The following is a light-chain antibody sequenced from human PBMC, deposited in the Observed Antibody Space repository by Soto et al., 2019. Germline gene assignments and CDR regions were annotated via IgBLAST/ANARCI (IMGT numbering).Light chain of an antibody. CDR2: AAS. J-gene: IGKJ4*01. V-gene: IGKV1-27*01. CDR1: QGIDNH. Sequence: DIQMTQSPSSLSASVGDRVTITCRASQGIDNHLAWYQQKPGKAPKLLIYAASTLQSGVPSRFTDSGSGTDFTLTISSLQPEDAATYYCEKCKVAPFTFGGGTKVDIK. CDR3: EKCKVAPFT.